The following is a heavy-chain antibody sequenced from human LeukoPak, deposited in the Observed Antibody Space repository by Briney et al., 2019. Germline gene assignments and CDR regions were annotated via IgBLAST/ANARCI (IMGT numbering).Heavy chain of an antibody. J-gene: IGHJ6*02. Sequence: ASVKVSCKASGYTFTSYGISWVRQAPGQGLEWMGWISAYNGNTNYAQKLQGRVTMTTDTSTSTAYMELRSLRSDDTAVYYCARDKKLGYCSSTSCYDYYYGMDVWGQGTTVTVSS. CDR1: GYTFTSYG. D-gene: IGHD2-2*01. CDR2: ISAYNGNT. V-gene: IGHV1-18*01. CDR3: ARDKKLGYCSSTSCYDYYYGMDV.